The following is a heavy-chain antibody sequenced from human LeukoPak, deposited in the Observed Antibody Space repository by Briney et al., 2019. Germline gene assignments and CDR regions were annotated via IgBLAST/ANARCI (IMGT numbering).Heavy chain of an antibody. CDR3: ARESWATDY. D-gene: IGHD3-10*01. CDR1: GFTFSSYE. CDR2: ISSSGSSI. Sequence: GGSLRLSRAASGFTFSSYEMNWVREAPGTGLEWVSYISSSGSSIYYADSVKGRFTISRDNAKNSLYLQMNSLRAEDTAVYYCARESWATDYWGQGTLVTVSS. V-gene: IGHV3-48*03. J-gene: IGHJ4*02.